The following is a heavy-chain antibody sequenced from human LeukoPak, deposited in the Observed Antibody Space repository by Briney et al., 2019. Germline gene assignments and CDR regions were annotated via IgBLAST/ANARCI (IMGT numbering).Heavy chain of an antibody. CDR1: GFTFSSYA. D-gene: IGHD1-26*01. J-gene: IGHJ4*02. CDR3: AKAENRIVGAKPDY. V-gene: IGHV3-48*01. Sequence: GGSLRLSCAASGFTFSSYAMNWVRQAPGRGLEWVSYIGPSGTAIYYADSVKGRFTISRDNSKNTLYLQMNSLRAEDTAVYYCAKAENRIVGAKPDYWGQGTLVTVSS. CDR2: IGPSGTAI.